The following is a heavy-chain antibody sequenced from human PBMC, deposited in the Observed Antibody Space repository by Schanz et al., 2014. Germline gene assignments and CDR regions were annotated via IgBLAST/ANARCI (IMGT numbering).Heavy chain of an antibody. Sequence: QVQLVESGEGVVQPGRSLRLSWAASGITLSGYGLHWVRQAPGKGLEWVGFISFDGRNTGYAHSVKGRFTISRDNSKNTVNLQMNSLRAEDTAVYYCAKEKEEVAADGSFFDYWGQGTLVTVSS. CDR1: GITLSGYG. D-gene: IGHD6-13*01. CDR2: ISFDGRNT. V-gene: IGHV3-30*18. CDR3: AKEKEEVAADGSFFDY. J-gene: IGHJ4*02.